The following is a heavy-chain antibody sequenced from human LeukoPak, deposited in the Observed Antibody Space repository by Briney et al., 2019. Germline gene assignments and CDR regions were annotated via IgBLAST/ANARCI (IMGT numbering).Heavy chain of an antibody. J-gene: IGHJ4*02. Sequence: PSETLSLTCAVYGGSFSGYYWSWIRQPPGKGLEWIGEINHSGSTNYNPSLKSRVTISVDTSKNQFSLKLSSVTAADTAVYYCARQGAVATFDYWGQGTLVTVSS. V-gene: IGHV4-34*01. CDR3: ARQGAVATFDY. D-gene: IGHD6-19*01. CDR2: INHSGST. CDR1: GGSFSGYY.